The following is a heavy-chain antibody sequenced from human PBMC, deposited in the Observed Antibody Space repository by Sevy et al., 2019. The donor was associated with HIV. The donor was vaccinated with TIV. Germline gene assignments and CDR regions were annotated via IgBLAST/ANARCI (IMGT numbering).Heavy chain of an antibody. Sequence: ASVKVSCKVSGYTLTELSMHWVRQAPGKGLEWMGSFDTEDGETLYAQEFQGRVTMTEDTSTDTAYMELSSLRSEDTAVYYCATNTDYGDSDYWGQGTLVTVSS. D-gene: IGHD4-17*01. CDR2: FDTEDGET. V-gene: IGHV1-24*01. J-gene: IGHJ4*02. CDR3: ATNTDYGDSDY. CDR1: GYTLTELS.